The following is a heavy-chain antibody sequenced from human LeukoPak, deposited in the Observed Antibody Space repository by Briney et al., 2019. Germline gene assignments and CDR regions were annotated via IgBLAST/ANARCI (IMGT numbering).Heavy chain of an antibody. CDR3: ARVRAVAGLYWFDP. D-gene: IGHD6-19*01. J-gene: IGHJ5*02. CDR1: GFTFSSYW. V-gene: IGHV3-21*01. CDR2: ISSSSSYI. Sequence: PGGSLRLSCAVSGFTFSSYWMHWVRQAPGKGLEWVSSISSSSSYIYYADSVKGRFTISRDNAKNSLYLQMNSLRAEDTAVYYCARVRAVAGLYWFDPWGQGTLVTVSS.